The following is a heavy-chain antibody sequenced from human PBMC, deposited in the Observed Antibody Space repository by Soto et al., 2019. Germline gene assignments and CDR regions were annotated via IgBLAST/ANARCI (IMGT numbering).Heavy chain of an antibody. CDR1: GFTFNSYY. Sequence: GGSLRLSCAASGFTFNSYYMSWVRQAPGKGLEWVGNINQEGSEKYYVDSVKGRLTISRDNAKNSLYLQMNSLRVEDTAVYYCARAGRTDWPHHNWLDPWGQGTLVTVSS. CDR2: INQEGSEK. V-gene: IGHV3-7*05. D-gene: IGHD3-9*01. CDR3: ARAGRTDWPHHNWLDP. J-gene: IGHJ5*02.